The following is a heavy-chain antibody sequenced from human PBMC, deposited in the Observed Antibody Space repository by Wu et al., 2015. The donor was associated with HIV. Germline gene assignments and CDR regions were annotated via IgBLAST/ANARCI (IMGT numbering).Heavy chain of an antibody. V-gene: IGHV1-69*05. Sequence: QVQLVQSGAEVKKPGSSVKVSCKASGGTFSSYAISWVRQAPGQGLEWMGGIIPIFGTANYAQKFQGRVTMTRDTSTSTVYMELSSLRSEDTAVYYCASFWSDSSGYYYEDYWGQGTLVTVSS. J-gene: IGHJ4*02. D-gene: IGHD3-22*01. CDR2: IIPIFGTA. CDR1: GGTFSSYA. CDR3: ASFWSDSSGYYYEDY.